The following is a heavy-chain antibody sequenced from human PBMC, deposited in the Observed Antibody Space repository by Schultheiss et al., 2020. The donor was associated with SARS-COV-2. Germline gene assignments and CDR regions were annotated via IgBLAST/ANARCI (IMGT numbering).Heavy chain of an antibody. CDR1: GFTFSSYD. J-gene: IGHJ4*02. D-gene: IGHD1-26*01. CDR2: ISGSGGST. Sequence: GESLKISCAASGFTFSSYDMHWVRQATGKGLEWVSAISGSGGSTYYADSVKGRFTISRDNSKNTLYLQMNSLRAEDTAVYYCAKVSLGDVSYMYNFDYWGQGTLVTVSS. CDR3: AKVSLGDVSYMYNFDY. V-gene: IGHV3-23*01.